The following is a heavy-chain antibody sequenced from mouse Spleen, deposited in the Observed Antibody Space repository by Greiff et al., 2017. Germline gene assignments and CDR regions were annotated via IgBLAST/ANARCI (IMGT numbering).Heavy chain of an antibody. D-gene: IGHD1-1*01. J-gene: IGHJ4*01. CDR2: ISSGGSYT. Sequence: EVQRVESGGGLVKPGGSLKLSCAASGFAFSSYDMSWVRQTPEKRLEWVATISSGGSYTYYPDSVTVRFTISRDNARNTLYLQMSSLRSEDTALYYCARHEGTVVAKAMDYWGQGTSVTVSS. CDR1: GFAFSSYD. CDR3: ARHEGTVVAKAMDY. V-gene: IGHV5-9*02.